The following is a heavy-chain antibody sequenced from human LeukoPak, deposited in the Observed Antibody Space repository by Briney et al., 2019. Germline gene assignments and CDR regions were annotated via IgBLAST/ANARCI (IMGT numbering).Heavy chain of an antibody. D-gene: IGHD4-17*01. CDR2: ISSYSNYV. CDR1: GXIFSSYS. V-gene: IGHV3-21*06. J-gene: IGHJ4*02. Sequence: GGSLRLSCSASGXIFSSYSMNWVRQAPGKGLEWVSSISSYSNYVYYADSLKGRFTISRDNAKNSLYLQMNSLRAEDTAVYYCARSRTTVTKDALDYWGQGTLVTVSS. CDR3: ARSRTTVTKDALDY.